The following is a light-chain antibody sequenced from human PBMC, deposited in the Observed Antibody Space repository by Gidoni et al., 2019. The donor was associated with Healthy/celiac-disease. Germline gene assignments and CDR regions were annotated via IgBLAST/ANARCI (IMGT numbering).Light chain of an antibody. CDR3: SSYTSSSTPYV. CDR1: SSDVGGYNH. J-gene: IGLJ1*01. CDR2: EVS. Sequence: QSALTQPASVSGSPGQSITISCTGTSSDVGGYNHVSWYQQHPGKAPKLMIYEVSNRPSGVSNRFSGSKSGNTASLTISGRQAEDEADYYCSSYTSSSTPYVFGTGTKVTVL. V-gene: IGLV2-14*01.